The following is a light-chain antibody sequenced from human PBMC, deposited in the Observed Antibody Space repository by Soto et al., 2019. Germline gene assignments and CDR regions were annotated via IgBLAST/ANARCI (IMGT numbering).Light chain of an antibody. V-gene: IGKV3-15*01. CDR3: QQYNNWPQT. CDR2: GAS. CDR1: RSVSSN. Sequence: EIVMTQSQATLSVSPGERATLSCRASRSVSSNLAWYQQKPGQAPRLLIYGASTRATGIPARFSGSGSGTEFTLTISSLQSEDFAVYYCQQYNNWPQTFGQGTKVEIK. J-gene: IGKJ1*01.